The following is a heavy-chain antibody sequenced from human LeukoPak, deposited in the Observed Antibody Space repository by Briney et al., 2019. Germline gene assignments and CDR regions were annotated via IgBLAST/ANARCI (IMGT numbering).Heavy chain of an antibody. D-gene: IGHD3-22*01. V-gene: IGHV4-4*07. CDR1: GGSISSYY. CDR2: IYTSGST. Sequence: SETLSLTCTVSGGSISSYYRSWIRQPAGKGLEWIGRIYTSGSTNYNPSLKSRVTMSVDTSKNQFSLKLSSVTAADTAVYYCARRRYYYDSSGYYYAGTFDYWGQGTLVTVSS. CDR3: ARRRYYYDSSGYYYAGTFDY. J-gene: IGHJ4*02.